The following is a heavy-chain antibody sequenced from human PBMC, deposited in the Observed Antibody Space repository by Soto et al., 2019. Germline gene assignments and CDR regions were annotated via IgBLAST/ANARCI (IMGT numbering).Heavy chain of an antibody. CDR3: ARDGDPGYSFWSGPLGGGRFDP. J-gene: IGHJ5*02. Sequence: QVQLVQSGAEVKEPGSSVNVSCKTSGGTFGNTAVTWVRQVPGQGLEWIGGIVPLFGTANYAQKFRGRVMITEDESTSTAYMDLSSLRSDDTAIYYGARDGDPGYSFWSGPLGGGRFDPWGQGTLVTVSS. D-gene: IGHD3-3*01. V-gene: IGHV1-69*12. CDR2: IVPLFGTA. CDR1: GGTFGNTA.